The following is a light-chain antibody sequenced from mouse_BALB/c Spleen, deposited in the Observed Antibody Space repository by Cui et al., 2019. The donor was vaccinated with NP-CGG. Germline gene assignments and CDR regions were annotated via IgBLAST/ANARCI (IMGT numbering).Light chain of an antibody. Sequence: QAVVTQESALTTSPDETVTPICRSSTGAVTTSNYANWVQEKPDHLFTGLIGGTNNRVPGVPVGFSGSLIGDKAALTIPGAQTEDEAIYFCALWYSNHWVFGGGTKLTVL. CDR1: TGAVTTSNY. V-gene: IGLV1*01. CDR2: GTN. J-gene: IGLJ1*01. CDR3: ALWYSNHWV.